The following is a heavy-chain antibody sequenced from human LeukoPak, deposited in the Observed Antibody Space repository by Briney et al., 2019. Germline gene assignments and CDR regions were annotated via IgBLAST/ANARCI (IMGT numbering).Heavy chain of an antibody. CDR1: GGSISSYY. J-gene: IGHJ3*02. CDR3: TGTKVAFDI. Sequence: SETLSLTCTVSGGSISSYYWSWIRQPPGKGLEWIGYIYYSGSTNYNPSLKSRVTISVDTSKNQFSLKLSSVTAADTAVYYCTGTKVAFDIWGQGTMVTVSS. D-gene: IGHD2-8*01. CDR2: IYYSGST. V-gene: IGHV4-59*01.